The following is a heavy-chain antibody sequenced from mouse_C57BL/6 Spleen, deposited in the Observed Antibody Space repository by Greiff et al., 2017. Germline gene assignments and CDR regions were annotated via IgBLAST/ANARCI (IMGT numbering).Heavy chain of an antibody. V-gene: IGHV1-69*01. CDR2: IDPSDSYT. J-gene: IGHJ4*01. CDR1: GYTFTSYW. D-gene: IGHD3-2*02. Sequence: VQLQQPGAELVMPGASVKLSCKASGYTFTSYWMHWVKQRPGQGLEWIGEIDPSDSYTNYNQKFKGKSTLTVDKSSSTAYMQLSSLTSEDSAVYYCARGASGYYAMDYWGQGTSVTVSS. CDR3: ARGASGYYAMDY.